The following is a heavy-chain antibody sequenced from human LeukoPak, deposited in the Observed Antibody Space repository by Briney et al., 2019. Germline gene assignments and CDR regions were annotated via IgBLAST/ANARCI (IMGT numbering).Heavy chain of an antibody. Sequence: GGSLRLSCAASGFTFSSYGMHWVRQAPGKGLEWVSYISASGQTIYYADSVRGRFTISRDNAKNSLYLQMNSLGAEDTAVYHCARDRDVDYGNDGFDIWGQGTTVTVSS. J-gene: IGHJ3*02. CDR1: GFTFSSYG. D-gene: IGHD4/OR15-4a*01. CDR2: ISASGQTI. CDR3: ARDRDVDYGNDGFDI. V-gene: IGHV3-48*04.